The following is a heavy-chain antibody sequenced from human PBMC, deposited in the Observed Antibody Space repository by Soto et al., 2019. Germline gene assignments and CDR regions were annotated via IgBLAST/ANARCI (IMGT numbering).Heavy chain of an antibody. CDR1: GFTFSSYG. D-gene: IGHD2-15*01. Sequence: QVQLVESGGGVVQPGRSLRLSCAASGFTFSSYGMHWVRQAPGKGLEWVAVISYDGSNKYYADSVKGRFTISRDNSKNTLYLQMNSLRAEDTAVYYCAKDRRYCSGGSCQGLDCCGQGTLVTVSS. CDR2: ISYDGSNK. J-gene: IGHJ4*02. CDR3: AKDRRYCSGGSCQGLDC. V-gene: IGHV3-30*18.